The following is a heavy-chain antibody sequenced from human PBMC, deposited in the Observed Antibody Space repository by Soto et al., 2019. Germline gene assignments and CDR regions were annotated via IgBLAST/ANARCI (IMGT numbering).Heavy chain of an antibody. CDR2: IYYSGST. D-gene: IGHD6-25*01. V-gene: IGHV4-31*03. CDR3: ERHRPSSGTDY. J-gene: IGHJ4*02. Sequence: SETLSLTCIVSGDSISSGDYHWSWIRQHPGKGLEWIGYIYYSGSTYYNPSLKSRVTISIDASENQFSLKLSSVTAADTAVYYCERHRPSSGTDYWGRGILVTVS. CDR1: GDSISSGDYH.